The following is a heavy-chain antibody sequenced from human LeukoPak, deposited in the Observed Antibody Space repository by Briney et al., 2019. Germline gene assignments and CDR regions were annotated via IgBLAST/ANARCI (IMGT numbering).Heavy chain of an antibody. CDR3: ARGNYYDSSGYTTGDWFDP. Sequence: PGGSLRLSCAASGFTFSYYAMHWVRQAPGKGLEWVAVISSDGSNKYYADSVKGRFTISRDNSKNTLYLQMNSLRAEDTAVYYCARGNYYDSSGYTTGDWFDPWGQGTLVTVSS. CDR2: ISSDGSNK. J-gene: IGHJ5*02. V-gene: IGHV3-30-3*01. D-gene: IGHD3-22*01. CDR1: GFTFSYYA.